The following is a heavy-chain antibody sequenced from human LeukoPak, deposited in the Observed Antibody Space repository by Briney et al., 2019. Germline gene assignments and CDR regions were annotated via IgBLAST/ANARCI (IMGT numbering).Heavy chain of an antibody. J-gene: IGHJ3*02. D-gene: IGHD2-2*01. CDR1: GGTFSSYA. CDR2: IIPIFGTA. CDR3: AREEVDIVVVPARDDAFDI. Sequence: SVKVSCKASGGTFSSYAISWVRQAAGQGLEGRGGIIPIFGTANYAQKFQGRVKITADKSTSTAYVELSSLRSEDTAVYYCAREEVDIVVVPARDDAFDIWGQGTMVTVSS. V-gene: IGHV1-69*06.